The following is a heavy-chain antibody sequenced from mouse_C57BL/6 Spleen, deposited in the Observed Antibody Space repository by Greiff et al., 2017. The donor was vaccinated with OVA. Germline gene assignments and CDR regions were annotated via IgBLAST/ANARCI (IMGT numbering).Heavy chain of an antibody. CDR2: ISDGGSYT. J-gene: IGHJ4*01. Sequence: EVMLVESGGGLVKPGGSLKLSCAASGFTFSSYAMSWVRQTLEKRLEWVATISDGGSYTYYPDNVKGRFTISRDNAKNNLYLQMSHLKSEDTAMYYCARDRSNYGFYAMDYWGQGTSVTVSS. D-gene: IGHD2-5*01. V-gene: IGHV5-4*01. CDR3: ARDRSNYGFYAMDY. CDR1: GFTFSSYA.